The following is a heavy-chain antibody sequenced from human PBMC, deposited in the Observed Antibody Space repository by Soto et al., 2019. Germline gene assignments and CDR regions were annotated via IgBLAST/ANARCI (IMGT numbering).Heavy chain of an antibody. CDR1: GGSISSGDYY. J-gene: IGHJ4*02. V-gene: IGHV4-30-4*01. Sequence: PSETLSLTCTVSGGSISSGDYYWSWIRQPPGKGLEWIGYIYYSGSTYYNPSLKSRVTISVDTSKNQFSLKLSSVTAADTAVYYCARGYGLGTCYFDYSGQGTLVTVSS. CDR2: IYYSGST. D-gene: IGHD5-18*01. CDR3: ARGYGLGTCYFDY.